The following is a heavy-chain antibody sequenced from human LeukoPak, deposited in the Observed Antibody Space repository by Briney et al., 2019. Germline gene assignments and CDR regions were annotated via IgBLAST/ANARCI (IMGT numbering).Heavy chain of an antibody. CDR3: GYGSGSYANYYYMDV. CDR2: ISYDGSNK. V-gene: IGHV3-30-3*01. J-gene: IGHJ6*03. Sequence: GGSLRLSCAASGFTFSGYAMHWVRQAPGKGLEWVAVISYDGSNKYYADSVKGRFTISRDNSKNTLYLQMNSLRAEDTAVYYCGYGSGSYANYYYMDVWGKGTTVTVSS. CDR1: GFTFSGYA. D-gene: IGHD3-10*01.